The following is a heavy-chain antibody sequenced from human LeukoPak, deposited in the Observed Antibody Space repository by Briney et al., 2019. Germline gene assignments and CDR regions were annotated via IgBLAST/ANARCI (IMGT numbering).Heavy chain of an antibody. J-gene: IGHJ3*02. CDR1: GFTFSSYG. Sequence: GGSLRLSCAASGFTFSSYGMHWVRQAPGKGLEWVAVIWYDGSNKYYADSVKGRFTISRDNSKNTLYLQMNSLRAEGTAVYYCAKTLRDDSSGYSDAFDIWGQGTMVTVSS. CDR2: IWYDGSNK. CDR3: AKTLRDDSSGYSDAFDI. D-gene: IGHD3-22*01. V-gene: IGHV3-33*06.